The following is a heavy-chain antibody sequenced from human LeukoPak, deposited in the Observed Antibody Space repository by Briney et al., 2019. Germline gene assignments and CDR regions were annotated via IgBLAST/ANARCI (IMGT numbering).Heavy chain of an antibody. D-gene: IGHD3-22*01. CDR1: GFTFDDYA. Sequence: GRSLRLPCAASGFTFDDYAMHWVRQAPGKGLEWVSGISWNSGSIGYADSVKGRFTISRDNAKNSLYLQMNSLRAEDTALYYCAKDKLSGYYDTSGYFDYWGQGTLVTVSS. CDR3: AKDKLSGYYDTSGYFDY. J-gene: IGHJ4*02. V-gene: IGHV3-9*01. CDR2: ISWNSGSI.